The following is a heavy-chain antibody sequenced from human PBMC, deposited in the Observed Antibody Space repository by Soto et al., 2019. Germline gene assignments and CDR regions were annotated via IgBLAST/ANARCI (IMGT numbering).Heavy chain of an antibody. Sequence: GGSLRLSCAASGFTFSSYSMNWVRQAPGKGLEWVSYISSSSSTIYYADSVKGRFTISRDNAKNSLYLQMNSLRAEDTAVYYCEQSSWYDSYWGQGTLVTVSS. CDR1: GFTFSSYS. V-gene: IGHV3-48*01. CDR2: ISSSSSTI. D-gene: IGHD6-19*01. CDR3: EQSSWYDSY. J-gene: IGHJ4*02.